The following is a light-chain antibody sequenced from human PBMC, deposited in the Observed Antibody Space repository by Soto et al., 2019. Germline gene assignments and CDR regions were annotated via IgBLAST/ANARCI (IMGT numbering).Light chain of an antibody. CDR2: DAS. CDR1: QSITTW. V-gene: IGKV1-5*01. CDR3: QQYNSYSSWT. J-gene: IGKJ1*01. Sequence: DIQMTQSPSTVSASVGDSVTITCRASQSITTWLAWYQQKPGKAPKLLIYDASSLESGVPSRFSGSGSGTEFTLTISSLQPDDFATYYCQQYNSYSSWTFGQGTKVDIK.